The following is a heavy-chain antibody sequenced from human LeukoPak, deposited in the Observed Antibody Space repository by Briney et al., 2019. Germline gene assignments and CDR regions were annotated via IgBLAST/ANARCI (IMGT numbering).Heavy chain of an antibody. D-gene: IGHD5-12*01. J-gene: IGHJ4*02. CDR3: ARDGYSGSDAL. CDR1: GGSISSYY. Sequence: PSETLSLTWTDSGGSISSYYWSWIRQPAGKGLEWIGYIYHSGSTNYNPSLKSRVTISVDTSQNQFSLSLSSVTAADTAIYYCARDGYSGSDALWGQGTLVTVSS. V-gene: IGHV4-59*01. CDR2: IYHSGST.